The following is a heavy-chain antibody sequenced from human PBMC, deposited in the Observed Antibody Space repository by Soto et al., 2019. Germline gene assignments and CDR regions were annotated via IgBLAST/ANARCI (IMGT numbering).Heavy chain of an antibody. V-gene: IGHV4-31*03. CDR1: AGSIGSGFYY. J-gene: IGHJ6*03. CDR3: ARATYYFYMDV. CDR2: IYSRGNT. Sequence: QVQLQESGPGLVKPSQTLSLTCTVSAGSIGSGFYYWSWIRQHPGKGLEGIGYIYSRGNTYYNPSLTSRVTISLDTSDNQFSLTLSSVTAADTAVYYCARATYYFYMDVWGKGTTVTVSS.